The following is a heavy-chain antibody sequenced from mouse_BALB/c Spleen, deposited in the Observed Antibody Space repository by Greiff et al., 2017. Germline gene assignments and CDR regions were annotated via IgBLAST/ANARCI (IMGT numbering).Heavy chain of an antibody. Sequence: EVQRVESGGGLVKPGGSLKLSCAASGFTFSSYAMSWVRQSPEKRLEWVAEISSGGSYTYYPDTVTGRFTISRDNAKNTLYLEMSSLRSEDTAMYYCAREGGPYWGQGTLVTVSA. J-gene: IGHJ3*01. CDR3: AREGGPY. CDR2: ISSGGSYT. CDR1: GFTFSSYA. V-gene: IGHV5-9-4*01.